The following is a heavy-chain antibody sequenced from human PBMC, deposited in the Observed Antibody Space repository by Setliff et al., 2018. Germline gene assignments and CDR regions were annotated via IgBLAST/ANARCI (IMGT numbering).Heavy chain of an antibody. V-gene: IGHV4-61*02. CDR3: ATPGRDDLDSPFEPFDI. J-gene: IGHJ3*02. D-gene: IGHD3-3*01. CDR1: GGSISSGSYY. Sequence: SETLSLTCTVSGGSISSGSYYWSWIRQPAGKGLEWIGRISTSESSNYNPSLNSRVTISLDTSKNQFSLKLSSVTAADAAVYYCATPGRDDLDSPFEPFDIWGQGTMVTVSS. CDR2: ISTSESS.